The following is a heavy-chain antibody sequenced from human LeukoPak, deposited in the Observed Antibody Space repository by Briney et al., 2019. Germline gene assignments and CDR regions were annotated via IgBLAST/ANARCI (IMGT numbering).Heavy chain of an antibody. D-gene: IGHD3-10*01. CDR1: GFTFSSYG. CDR2: MRYDGMNE. Sequence: GSLRLSCAASGFTFSSYGMHWVRQAPGKGLEWVAFMRYDGMNEYYADSVKGRFTISRDNSKNTLYLQMNSLRPEDTAAYFCAKARSGVSWAFDIWGQGTMVTVS. CDR3: AKARSGVSWAFDI. V-gene: IGHV3-30*02. J-gene: IGHJ3*02.